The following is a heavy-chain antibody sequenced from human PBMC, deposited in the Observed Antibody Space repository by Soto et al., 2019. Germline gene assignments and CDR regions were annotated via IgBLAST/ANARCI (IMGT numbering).Heavy chain of an antibody. D-gene: IGHD5-18*01. CDR3: ARDRGYTYGFDF. CDR1: GLTFTSYS. CDR2: IHSSSSIT. Sequence: PGGSLRLSCAASGLTFTSYSMNWVRQAPGKGLEWVSFIHSSSSITYYADSVKGRFTISRDNAKNSLYLQMNSLRDEDTAVYYCARDRGYTYGFDFWGQGALVTVSS. V-gene: IGHV3-48*02. J-gene: IGHJ4*02.